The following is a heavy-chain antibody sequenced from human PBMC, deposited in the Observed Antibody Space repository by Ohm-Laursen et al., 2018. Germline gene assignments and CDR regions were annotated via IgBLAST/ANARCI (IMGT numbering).Heavy chain of an antibody. CDR1: GFTFSPTG. CDR2: ISDSGGGT. D-gene: IGHD6-19*01. CDR3: TKMGQWLVSPFEY. Sequence: SLRLPCAASGFTFSPTGMTWVRQAPGKGLEWVSTISDSGGGTYYADSVKGRFTISRDNSKNTVYLQMNSLRADDTAVYYCTKMGQWLVSPFEYWGQGTLVTVSS. J-gene: IGHJ4*02. V-gene: IGHV3-23*01.